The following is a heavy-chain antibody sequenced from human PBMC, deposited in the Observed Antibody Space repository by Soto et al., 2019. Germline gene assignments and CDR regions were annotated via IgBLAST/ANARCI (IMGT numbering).Heavy chain of an antibody. CDR3: ARRNYDYQLLFHYYYGMDV. D-gene: IGHD2-2*01. CDR1: GGSISSSSYY. V-gene: IGHV4-39*01. J-gene: IGHJ6*02. Sequence: SETLSLTCTVSGGSISSSSYYWGWIRQPPGKGLEWIGSIYDSGSTYYNPSLKSRVTISVDTSKNQFSLKLSSVTAADTAVYYCARRNYDYQLLFHYYYGMDVWGQGTTVTVSS. CDR2: IYDSGST.